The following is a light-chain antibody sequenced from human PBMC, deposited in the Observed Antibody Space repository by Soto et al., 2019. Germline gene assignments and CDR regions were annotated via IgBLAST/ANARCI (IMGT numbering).Light chain of an antibody. V-gene: IGLV1-36*01. CDR2: YDD. CDR1: SSNIGNNA. J-gene: IGLJ2*01. CDR3: GAWDDSLNGVV. Sequence: QSVLTQPPSVSEAPRQRVTISCSGSSSNIGNNAVNWYQQLTGKAPKLLIYYDDLLPSGVSDRFSGSKSGTSASLAISWLQSEDEADYYCGAWDDSLNGVVFGGGTQLTVL.